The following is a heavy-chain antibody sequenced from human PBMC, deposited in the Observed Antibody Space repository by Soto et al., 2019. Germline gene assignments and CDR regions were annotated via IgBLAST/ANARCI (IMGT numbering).Heavy chain of an antibody. V-gene: IGHV4-34*01. CDR3: ARGPYYYGSGSYYATKYYYYYMDV. CDR1: GGSFSGYY. CDR2: INHSGST. D-gene: IGHD3-10*01. Sequence: PSETLSLTCAVYGGSFSGYYWSWVRQPPGKGLEWIGEINHSGSTNYNPSLKSRVTISVDTSKNQFSLKLSSVTAADTAVYYCARGPYYYGSGSYYATKYYYYYMDVWGKGTTVTVSS. J-gene: IGHJ6*03.